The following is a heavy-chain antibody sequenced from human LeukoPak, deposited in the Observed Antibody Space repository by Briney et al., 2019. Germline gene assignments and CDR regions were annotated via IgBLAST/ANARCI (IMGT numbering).Heavy chain of an antibody. CDR2: INHSGST. J-gene: IGHJ2*01. D-gene: IGHD6-6*01. V-gene: IGHV4-34*01. CDR1: GGSFSGYY. Sequence: PSETLSLTCAVYGGSFSGYYWSWIRQPPGKGLEWIGEINHSGSTNYNPSLKSRVTISVDTSKNQFSLKLSSVTAADTAVYYCARGPYSSSSWYFDLWGRGTLVTVSS. CDR3: ARGPYSSSSWYFDL.